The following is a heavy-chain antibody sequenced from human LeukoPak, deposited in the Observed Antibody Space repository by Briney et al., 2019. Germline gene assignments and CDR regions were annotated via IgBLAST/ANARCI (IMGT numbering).Heavy chain of an antibody. CDR3: AIYSGYDSHEAFDY. CDR2: IRYDGSNK. J-gene: IGHJ4*02. CDR1: GFTFSSYG. D-gene: IGHD5-12*01. V-gene: IGHV3-30*02. Sequence: TGGSLRLSCAASGFTFSSYGMHWVRQAPGKGLEWVAFIRYDGSNKYYADSVKGRFTVSRDNSKNTLYLQMNSLRAEDTAVYYCAIYSGYDSHEAFDYWGQGTLATVSS.